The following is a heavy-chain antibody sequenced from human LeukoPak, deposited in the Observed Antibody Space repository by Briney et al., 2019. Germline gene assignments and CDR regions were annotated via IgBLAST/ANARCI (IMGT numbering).Heavy chain of an antibody. D-gene: IGHD7-27*01. V-gene: IGHV3-23*01. CDR2: IGNNGGGI. CDR1: GFTFSTYT. J-gene: IGHJ4*02. CDR3: AKDGGLWVSAHWGDS. Sequence: PGGSLRLSCAASGFTFSTYTMYWVRHPPGKRLEWVSIIGNNGGGIHYADSVKGRFTVSRDNSKNTLFLQMNSLRAEDTAVYYCAKDGGLWVSAHWGDSWGRGTLVTVSS.